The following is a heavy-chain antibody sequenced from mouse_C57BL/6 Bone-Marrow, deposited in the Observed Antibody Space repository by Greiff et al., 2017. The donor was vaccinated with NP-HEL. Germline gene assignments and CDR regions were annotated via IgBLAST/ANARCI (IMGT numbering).Heavy chain of an antibody. V-gene: IGHV1-52*01. J-gene: IGHJ2*01. CDR2: IDPSDSET. D-gene: IGHD1-1*01. Sequence: QVHVKQSGAELVRPGSSVKLSCKASGYTFTSYWMHWVKQRPIQGLEWIGNIDPSDSETHYNQKFKDKATLTVDKSSSTAYMQLSSLTSEDSAVYYCARSGYYGSSLRFDYWGQGTTLTVSS. CDR1: GYTFTSYW. CDR3: ARSGYYGSSLRFDY.